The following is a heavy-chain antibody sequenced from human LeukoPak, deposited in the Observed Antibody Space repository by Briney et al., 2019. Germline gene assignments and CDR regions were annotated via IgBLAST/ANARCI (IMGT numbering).Heavy chain of an antibody. CDR2: IYYSGST. D-gene: IGHD3-9*01. CDR3: ARGGDILTGYYRGHWFDP. Sequence: SETLSLTCTVSGGSISSYYWSWIRQPPGKGLEWIGYIYYSGSTNYNPSLKSRVTISVDTSKNQFSLKLSSVTAADTAVYYCARGGDILTGYYRGHWFDPWGQGTLVTVSS. CDR1: GGSISSYY. V-gene: IGHV4-59*01. J-gene: IGHJ5*02.